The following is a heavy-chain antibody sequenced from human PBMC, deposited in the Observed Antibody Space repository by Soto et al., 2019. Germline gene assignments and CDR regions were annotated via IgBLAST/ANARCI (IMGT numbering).Heavy chain of an antibody. Sequence: SVKVSCKASGGTFSSYAISWVRQAPGQGLEWMGGIIPIFGTANYAQKFQGRVTITADESTSTAYMELSSLRSEDTAVYYCARGSPHTAIRYYYGMDVWGQGTTVTVSS. CDR1: GGTFSSYA. CDR3: ARGSPHTAIRYYYGMDV. CDR2: IIPIFGTA. J-gene: IGHJ6*02. D-gene: IGHD2-21*02. V-gene: IGHV1-69*13.